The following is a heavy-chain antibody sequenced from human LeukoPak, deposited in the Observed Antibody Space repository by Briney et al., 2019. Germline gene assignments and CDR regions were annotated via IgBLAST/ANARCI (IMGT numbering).Heavy chain of an antibody. D-gene: IGHD1/OR15-1a*01. CDR1: GYSFTAYY. Sequence: ASVKVSCKPFGYSFTAYYMHLVRQAPGQGLEWMGIINPSGGSTNYAQKFQGRVTMTTDTSTITVYMEVSSLRSEDTAVYYCARWRTTYLDYWGQGTLVTVSS. CDR3: ARWRTTYLDY. CDR2: INPSGGST. J-gene: IGHJ4*02. V-gene: IGHV1-46*01.